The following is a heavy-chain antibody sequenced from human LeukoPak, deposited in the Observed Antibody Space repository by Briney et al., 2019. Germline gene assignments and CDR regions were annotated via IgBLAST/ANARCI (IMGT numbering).Heavy chain of an antibody. V-gene: IGHV3-9*03. J-gene: IGHJ4*02. Sequence: GRSLRLSCAASGFTFDDYAMHWVRQAPGKGLEWVSGISWNSGSIGYADSVKGRFTISRDNAKNSLYLQMNSLRAEDMALYYCAKDMCTNGVCSFDYWGQRTLVTVSS. D-gene: IGHD2-8*01. CDR2: ISWNSGSI. CDR3: AKDMCTNGVCSFDY. CDR1: GFTFDDYA.